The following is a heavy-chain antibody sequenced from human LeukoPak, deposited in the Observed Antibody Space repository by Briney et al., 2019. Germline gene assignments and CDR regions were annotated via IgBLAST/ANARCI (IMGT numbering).Heavy chain of an antibody. CDR3: ARPAGGYSSFFDY. V-gene: IGHV4-34*01. CDR2: INHSGST. D-gene: IGHD5-18*01. CDR1: GGSFSGYY. J-gene: IGHJ4*02. Sequence: SETLSLTCAVYGGSFSGYYWSWIRQPPGKGLEWIGEINHSGSTNYNPSLKSRVTISVDTSKNQFSLKLSSVTAADTAVYYCARPAGGYSSFFDYWGQGTLVTVSS.